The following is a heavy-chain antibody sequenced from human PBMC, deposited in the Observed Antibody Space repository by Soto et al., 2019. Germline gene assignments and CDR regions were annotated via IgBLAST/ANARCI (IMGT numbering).Heavy chain of an antibody. CDR2: IIPIFGTS. V-gene: IGHV1-69*01. Sequence: QVQLVQSGAEVKKPGSSVKVSCQASGGTFSTYTITWVRQAPGQGLEWMGGIIPIFGTSNYPQKFQGSVTITADESTSTAYMEMSSLRSEDTAVYYCARSQDSSGYWNNCFDPWGQGTLVTVSS. CDR3: ARSQDSSGYWNNCFDP. J-gene: IGHJ5*02. D-gene: IGHD3-22*01. CDR1: GGTFSTYT.